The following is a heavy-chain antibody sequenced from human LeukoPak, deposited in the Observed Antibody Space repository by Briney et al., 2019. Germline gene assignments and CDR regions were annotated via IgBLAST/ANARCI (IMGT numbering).Heavy chain of an antibody. CDR3: ARYLDGGSGSRKPFDY. V-gene: IGHV1-2*02. CDR1: GYTFTGYY. J-gene: IGHJ4*02. D-gene: IGHD1-26*01. CDR2: INPNSGGT. Sequence: ASVKVSCKASGYTFTGYYMHWVRQAPGQGLEWMGWINPNSGGTNYAQKFQGRVTMTRDTSISTAYVELSRLRSDDTAVYYCARYLDGGSGSRKPFDYWGQGTLVTVSS.